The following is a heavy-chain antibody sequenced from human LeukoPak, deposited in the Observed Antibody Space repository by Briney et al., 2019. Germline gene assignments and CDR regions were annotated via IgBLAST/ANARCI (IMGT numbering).Heavy chain of an antibody. CDR2: IKQDGSEK. D-gene: IGHD4-17*01. CDR3: ARVGAVTDGAFDI. Sequence: GGSLRLSCAASGFTFSSYWMSWVRQAPGKGLEWVANIKQDGSEKYYVDSVKGRFTISRDNAKNSLYLQMNSLGAEDTAVYYCARVGAVTDGAFDIWGQGTMVTVSS. CDR1: GFTFSSYW. J-gene: IGHJ3*02. V-gene: IGHV3-7*01.